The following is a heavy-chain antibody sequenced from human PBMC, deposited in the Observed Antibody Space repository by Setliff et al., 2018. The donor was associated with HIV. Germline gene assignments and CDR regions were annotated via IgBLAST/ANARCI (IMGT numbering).Heavy chain of an antibody. V-gene: IGHV4-39*07. CDR1: GGSMSSTIYY. J-gene: IGHJ3*01. D-gene: IGHD2-8*01. CDR2: IYYTGGT. CDR3: ASSMGSHDAFDL. Sequence: SETLSLTCTVSGGSMSSTIYYWGWIRQPPGKGLTWIGSIYYTGGTYYNPSLKSRVTTSVDMSKNQFSLKLSSVTAADTAVYYCASSMGSHDAFDLWGQGTMVTVSS.